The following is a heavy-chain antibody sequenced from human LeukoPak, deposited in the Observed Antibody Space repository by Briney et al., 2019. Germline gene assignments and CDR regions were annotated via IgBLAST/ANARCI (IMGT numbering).Heavy chain of an antibody. J-gene: IGHJ6*03. V-gene: IGHV3-21*01. CDR3: ASGSYGSGFYYFYYMDV. D-gene: IGHD3-10*01. Sequence: GGSLRLSCEASGFTFTTYSMTWVRQAPGKGLEWVSIISSGSSAIFSADALKGRFTISRDDAKNLLYLDMNSLRAEDTAVYYCASGSYGSGFYYFYYMDVWGKGTTVTVSS. CDR1: GFTFTTYS. CDR2: ISSGSSAI.